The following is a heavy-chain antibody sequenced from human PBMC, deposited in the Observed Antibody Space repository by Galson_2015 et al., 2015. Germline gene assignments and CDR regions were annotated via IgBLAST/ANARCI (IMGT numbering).Heavy chain of an antibody. CDR3: WGYCSGGSCSTQGYSYGLLDAFDI. J-gene: IGHJ3*02. Sequence: SLRLSCAASGFTFSSYAMSWVRQAPGKGLEWVSTMTAGGGVTSSADSVKGRFTISRDNSKNTLYLQMDSLRAEDTAVYYCWGYCSGGSCSTQGYSYGLLDAFDIGGQGTWSPSLQ. D-gene: IGHD2-15*01. CDR2: MTAGGGVT. V-gene: IGHV3-23*01. CDR1: GFTFSSYA.